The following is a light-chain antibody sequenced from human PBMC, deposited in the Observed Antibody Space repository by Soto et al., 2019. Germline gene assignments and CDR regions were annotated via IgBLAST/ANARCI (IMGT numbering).Light chain of an antibody. V-gene: IGKV1-39*01. CDR1: QSISNY. CDR2: AAS. J-gene: IGKJ1*01. Sequence: DIQMTQSPSSLSASVGDRVTITCRASQSISNYLQWYQQKPGKAPKLLIYAASTLQTGVPSRFSGSGSWTEVTLTISSLQPEDFAAFYCQQSYSTPTWTFGQGTKVEIK. CDR3: QQSYSTPTWT.